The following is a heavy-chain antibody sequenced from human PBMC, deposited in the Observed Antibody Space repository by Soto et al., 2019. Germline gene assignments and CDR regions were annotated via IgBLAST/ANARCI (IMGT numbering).Heavy chain of an antibody. Sequence: QVQLVESGGGVVQPGRSLRLSCAASGFTFSSYAMHWVRQAPGKGLEWVAVISYDGSNKYYADSVKGRFTISRDNSKNTLYLQMNSLRAEDTAVYYCARDQNDYVWGSYRYGRRGDDYWGQGTLVTVSS. D-gene: IGHD3-16*02. J-gene: IGHJ4*02. V-gene: IGHV3-30-3*01. CDR3: ARDQNDYVWGSYRYGRRGDDY. CDR1: GFTFSSYA. CDR2: ISYDGSNK.